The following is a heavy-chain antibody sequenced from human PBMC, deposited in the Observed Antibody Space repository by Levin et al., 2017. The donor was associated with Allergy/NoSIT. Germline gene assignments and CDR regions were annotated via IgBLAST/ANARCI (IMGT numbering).Heavy chain of an antibody. J-gene: IGHJ2*01. CDR2: IYYSGST. V-gene: IGHV4-59*01. CDR3: ARVRRGYSGYDYRYFDL. Sequence: SQTLSLPCTVSCGSIRSYHWSWIRPPPGKGLEWIGYIYYSGSTNYNPSLRSRVTISVDTSKNQFSLKVSSVTAADTAVYYCARVRRGYSGYDYRYFDLWGRGALVTVSS. D-gene: IGHD5-12*01. CDR1: CGSIRSYH.